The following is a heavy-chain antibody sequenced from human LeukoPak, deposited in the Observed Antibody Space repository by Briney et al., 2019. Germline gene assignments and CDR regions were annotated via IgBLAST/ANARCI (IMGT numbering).Heavy chain of an antibody. CDR1: GGSISSYY. Sequence: SETLSLTCTVSGGSISSYYWSWIRQPPGKGLEWIGYIYYSGSTYYNPSLKSRVTISVDTSKNQFSLKLSSVTAADTAVYYCASWDTAMAYYFDYWGQGTLVTVSS. J-gene: IGHJ4*02. D-gene: IGHD5-18*01. CDR3: ASWDTAMAYYFDY. CDR2: IYYSGST. V-gene: IGHV4-30-4*01.